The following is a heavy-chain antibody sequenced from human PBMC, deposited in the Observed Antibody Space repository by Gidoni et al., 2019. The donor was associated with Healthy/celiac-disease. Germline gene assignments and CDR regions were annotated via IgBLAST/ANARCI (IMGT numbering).Heavy chain of an antibody. CDR3: AKDGKAVALHYYYYGMDV. D-gene: IGHD1-1*01. CDR2: ISGSGGST. V-gene: IGHV3-23*01. CDR1: GFPFRSYA. J-gene: IGHJ6*02. Sequence: EVQLLESGGGLVQPGGSLRLSCAASGFPFRSYAMRWVRQAPGTGLGWVSAISGSGGSTYYADSVKGRFTIYRDKSKNTLYLQMNSLRAEDTAVYYCAKDGKAVALHYYYYGMDVWGQGTTVTVSS.